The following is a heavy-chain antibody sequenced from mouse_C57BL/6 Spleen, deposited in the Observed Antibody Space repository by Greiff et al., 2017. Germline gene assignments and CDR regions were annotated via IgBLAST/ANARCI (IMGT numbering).Heavy chain of an antibody. V-gene: IGHV5-6*03. D-gene: IGHD2-4*01. CDR2: ISDGGSYT. Sequence: EVKVVESGGGLVKPGGSLKLSCAASGFTFSSYAMSWVSQTPEKRLEWVATISDGGSYTYYPDSVKGRFTISRDNAKNTLYLQMSSLKSEDTAMYYCARLIYYDYDGYFDYWGQGTTLTVSS. CDR3: ARLIYYDYDGYFDY. CDR1: GFTFSSYA. J-gene: IGHJ2*01.